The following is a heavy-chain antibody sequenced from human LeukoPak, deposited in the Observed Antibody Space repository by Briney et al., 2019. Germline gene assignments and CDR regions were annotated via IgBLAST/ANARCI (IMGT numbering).Heavy chain of an antibody. CDR1: GGSFSGYY. V-gene: IGHV4-34*01. CDR2: INHSGST. J-gene: IGHJ2*01. CDR3: ARVSTSWYQDWYFDL. Sequence: PSETLSLTCAVYGGSFSGYYWSWVRQPPGKGLEWIGEINHSGSTNYNPSLKSRVTISVDTSKNQFSLKLSSVTAADTAVYYCARVSTSWYQDWYFDLWGRGTLVTVSS. D-gene: IGHD6-13*01.